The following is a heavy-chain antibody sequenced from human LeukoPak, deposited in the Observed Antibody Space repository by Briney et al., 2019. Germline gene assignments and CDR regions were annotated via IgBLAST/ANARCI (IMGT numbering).Heavy chain of an antibody. CDR1: GFTFSSYA. CDR3: AKAEVDTAMAPYYYYYYGMDV. J-gene: IGHJ6*02. Sequence: TGGSLRLSCAASGFTFSSYAMSWVRQAPGKGLEWVSAISGSGGSTYYADSVKGRFTISRDNSKNTLYLQMNSLRAEDTAVYYCAKAEVDTAMAPYYYYYYGMDVWGQGTTVTVSS. CDR2: ISGSGGST. V-gene: IGHV3-23*01. D-gene: IGHD5-18*01.